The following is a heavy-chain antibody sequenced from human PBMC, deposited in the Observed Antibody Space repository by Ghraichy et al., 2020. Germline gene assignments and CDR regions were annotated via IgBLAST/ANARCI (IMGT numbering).Heavy chain of an antibody. V-gene: IGHV1-2*02. CDR3: ARDLLGWELLSALGGGNWFDP. J-gene: IGHJ5*02. CDR1: GYTFTGYY. Sequence: ASVKVSCKASGYTFTGYYMHWVRQAPGQGLEWMGWINPNSGGTNYAQKFQGRVTMTRDTSISTAYMELSRLRSDDTAVYYCARDLLGWELLSALGGGNWFDPWGQGTLVTVSS. D-gene: IGHD1-26*01. CDR2: INPNSGGT.